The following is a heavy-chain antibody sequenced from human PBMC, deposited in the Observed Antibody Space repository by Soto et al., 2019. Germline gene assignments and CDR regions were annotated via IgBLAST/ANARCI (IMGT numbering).Heavy chain of an antibody. CDR1: GFTFSSYA. D-gene: IGHD3-10*01. Sequence: GGSLRLSCAASGFTFSSYAMSWVRQAPGKGLEWVSAISGSGGSTYYADSVKGRFTISRDNSKNTLYLQMNSLRAEDTAVYYCAKHVVRGVIMECDYWGQGTLVTVSS. CDR3: AKHVVRGVIMECDY. J-gene: IGHJ4*02. V-gene: IGHV3-23*01. CDR2: ISGSGGST.